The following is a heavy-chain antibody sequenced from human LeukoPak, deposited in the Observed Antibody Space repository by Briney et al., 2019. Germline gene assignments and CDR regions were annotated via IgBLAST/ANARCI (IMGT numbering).Heavy chain of an antibody. Sequence: PSETLSLTCAVYGGSFSGYYWSWIRQPPGKGLEWIGEINHSGSTNYNPSLKSRVTISVDTSKNQFPLKLSSVTAADTAVYYYARVSEQQPINYFDYWGQGTLVTVSS. V-gene: IGHV4-34*01. CDR2: INHSGST. D-gene: IGHD6-13*01. CDR1: GGSFSGYY. CDR3: ARVSEQQPINYFDY. J-gene: IGHJ4*02.